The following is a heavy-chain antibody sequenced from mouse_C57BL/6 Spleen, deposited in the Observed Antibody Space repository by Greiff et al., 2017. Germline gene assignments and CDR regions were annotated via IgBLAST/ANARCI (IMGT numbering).Heavy chain of an antibody. J-gene: IGHJ4*01. CDR3: ASSSYCGSAYGIDY. V-gene: IGHV1-52*01. CDR1: GYTFTSYW. D-gene: IGHD2-1*01. Sequence: QVQLQQPGAELVRPGSSVKLSCKASGYTFTSYWMHWVKQRPIRGLEWIGNIDPSDSETHYNQQFKDKATLTVDKSSSTAYMQLNSLPSEDSAVYYCASSSYCGSAYGIDYWGQGTSVTVSA. CDR2: IDPSDSET.